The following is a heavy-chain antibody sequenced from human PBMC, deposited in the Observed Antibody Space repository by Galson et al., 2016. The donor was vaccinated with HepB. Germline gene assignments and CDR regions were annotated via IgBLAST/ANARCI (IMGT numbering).Heavy chain of an antibody. Sequence: SLRLSCAASGFTFSLYAMHWVRQAPGEGLEWVASIKQDGSETYYVDSVKGRFTISRDNAKNSVSLQMNSLRAEDTAVYYCARPLFSTSWYNDFDYWGQGTLVTVSS. CDR2: IKQDGSET. D-gene: IGHD6-13*01. V-gene: IGHV3-7*01. J-gene: IGHJ4*02. CDR1: GFTFSLYA. CDR3: ARPLFSTSWYNDFDY.